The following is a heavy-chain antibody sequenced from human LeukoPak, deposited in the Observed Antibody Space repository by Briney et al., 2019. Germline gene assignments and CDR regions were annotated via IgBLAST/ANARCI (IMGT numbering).Heavy chain of an antibody. D-gene: IGHD6-19*01. V-gene: IGHV3-23*01. Sequence: SGGSLRLSCAASGFTFSSYGMHWVRQAPAKGLEWVSGISGSGYRTNYADSVKGRFTISRDSSKNTLYLQMNSLRAEDTAVYFCARSAYDSGWYMFAIDSWGQGTLVTVSS. CDR2: ISGSGYRT. CDR1: GFTFSSYG. J-gene: IGHJ4*02. CDR3: ARSAYDSGWYMFAIDS.